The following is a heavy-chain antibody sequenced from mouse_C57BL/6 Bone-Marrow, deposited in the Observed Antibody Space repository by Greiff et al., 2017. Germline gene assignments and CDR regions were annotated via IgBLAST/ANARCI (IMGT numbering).Heavy chain of an antibody. Sequence: QVQLQQSGAELVKPGASVKISCKASGYAFSSYWMNWVQQRPGKGLEWIGQIYPGAGDTNYNGKFKGKATLTADKSSSTAYMQLSSLTSEDSAVYFCARIHHYWGKGTTLTVSS. V-gene: IGHV1-80*01. J-gene: IGHJ2*01. CDR1: GYAFSSYW. CDR2: IYPGAGDT. CDR3: ARIHHY.